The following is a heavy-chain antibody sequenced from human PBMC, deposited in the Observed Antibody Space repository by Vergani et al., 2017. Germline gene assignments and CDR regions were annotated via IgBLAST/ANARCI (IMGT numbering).Heavy chain of an antibody. CDR2: IIPVFATP. CDR1: GGDFRSSA. D-gene: IGHD2-2*01. J-gene: IGHJ3*01. CDR3: AGPGGTSTCYQAFGCHFNV. Sequence: QVHLVQSGAEVKKPGSSVKVSCSLSGGDFRSSAFAWVRQAPGHGLQWVGGIIPVFATPHYARQFQDRVTITADDSTSTVYMAMRSVVYTDTAVYFCAGPGGTSTCYQAFGCHFNVWGQGTRVTVSS. V-gene: IGHV1-69*12.